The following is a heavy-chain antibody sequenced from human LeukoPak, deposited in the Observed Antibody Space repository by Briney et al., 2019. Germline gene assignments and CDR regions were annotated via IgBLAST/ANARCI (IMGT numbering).Heavy chain of an antibody. V-gene: IGHV3-30*04. CDR1: GFTFSSYA. D-gene: IGHD6-13*01. CDR2: ISYDGSNK. J-gene: IGHJ4*02. CDR3: AREIIAAAPFDY. Sequence: GRSLRLSCAASGFTFSSYAMHWVRQAPGKGLEGVAVISYDGSNKYYADSVKGRFTISRDNSKNTLYLQMNSLRAEDTAVYYCAREIIAAAPFDYWGQGTLVTVSS.